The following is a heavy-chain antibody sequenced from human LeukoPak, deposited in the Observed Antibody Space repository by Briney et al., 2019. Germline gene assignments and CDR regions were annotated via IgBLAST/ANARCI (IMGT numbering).Heavy chain of an antibody. CDR3: AKDGDTAMVRYLFDY. CDR2: IRGSGGST. Sequence: GGSLRLSCAASGFTLSSYDMSWVRQAPGKGLEWVSPIRGSGGSTYYADSVKGRFTISRDNSKNTLSLQMNSLRAEDTAVYYCAKDGDTAMVRYLFDYWGQGTLVTVSS. V-gene: IGHV3-23*01. CDR1: GFTLSSYD. D-gene: IGHD5-18*01. J-gene: IGHJ4*02.